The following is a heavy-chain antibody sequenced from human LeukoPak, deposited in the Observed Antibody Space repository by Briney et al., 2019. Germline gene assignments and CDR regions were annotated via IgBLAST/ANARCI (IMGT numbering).Heavy chain of an antibody. CDR1: GFTFSSYG. V-gene: IGHV3-30*18. D-gene: IGHD5-24*01. CDR2: ISYDGSNK. CDR3: RKDGLWLLDY. Sequence: PGRSLRLSCAASGFTFSSYGMHWVRQAPGKGLEWVAVISYDGSNKYYADSVKGRFTISRDNSKNTLYLQMNSMRAEDTAVYYGRKDGLWLLDYWGQGTLVTVSS. J-gene: IGHJ4*02.